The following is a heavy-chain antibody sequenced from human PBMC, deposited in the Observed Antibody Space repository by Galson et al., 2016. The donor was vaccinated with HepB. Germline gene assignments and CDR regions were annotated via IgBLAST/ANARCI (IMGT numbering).Heavy chain of an antibody. Sequence: SLRLSCAGSGFIVSDNYMSWVRQAPGKGLEWVSAIRGSGGTTYYADSVKGRFTTSRDNSKNTLYLQMNSLRAEDTSVYYCARDVRPRQPHYYGMDVWGQGTTVTVSS. CDR1: GFIVSDNY. CDR3: ARDVRPRQPHYYGMDV. V-gene: IGHV3-23*01. D-gene: IGHD1-1*01. CDR2: IRGSGGTT. J-gene: IGHJ6*02.